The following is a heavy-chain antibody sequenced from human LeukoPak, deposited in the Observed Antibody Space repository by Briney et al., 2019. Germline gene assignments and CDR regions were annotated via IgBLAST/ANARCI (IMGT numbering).Heavy chain of an antibody. CDR3: ARSGERIVVVPAAPTGWFDP. CDR2: INPNSGGT. D-gene: IGHD2-2*01. V-gene: IGHV1-2*02. CDR1: GYTFTGYY. J-gene: IGHJ5*02. Sequence: ASVKVSCKASGYTFTGYYMHWVRQAPGQGLEWMGWINPNSGGTNYAQKFQGRVTMTRDTSISTAYMELSRLRSDDTAVYNCARSGERIVVVPAAPTGWFDPWGQGTLVTVSS.